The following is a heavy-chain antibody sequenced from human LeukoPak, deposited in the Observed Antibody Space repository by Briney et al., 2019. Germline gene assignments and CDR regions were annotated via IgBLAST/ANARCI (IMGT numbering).Heavy chain of an antibody. CDR3: ARVGEVVPAGIDF. CDR2: INSDGRSI. CDR1: GFTFSSYG. Sequence: GGSLRLSCAASGFTFSSYGMHWVRQAPGQGLVWVARINSDGRSISYAESVKGRFTISRDNTKNTLDLRMNSLRVEDTAVYYCARVGEVVPAGIDFWGQGTLVTVSS. J-gene: IGHJ4*02. V-gene: IGHV3-74*01. D-gene: IGHD3-16*01.